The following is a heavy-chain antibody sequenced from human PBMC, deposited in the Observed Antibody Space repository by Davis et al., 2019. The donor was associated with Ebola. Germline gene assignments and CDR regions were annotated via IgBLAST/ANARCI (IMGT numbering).Heavy chain of an antibody. Sequence: PSETLSLTFTVPGGSISSYYWSWIRQPPGKGLEWIGYIYYSGSTYYNPSLRSRVIISADTSKNQFSMKLSSVTAADTAVYFCARGDYYWGSHRYFDYWGQGTLVTVSS. V-gene: IGHV4-59*08. D-gene: IGHD3-16*02. CDR2: IYYSGST. J-gene: IGHJ4*02. CDR3: ARGDYYWGSHRYFDY. CDR1: GGSISSYY.